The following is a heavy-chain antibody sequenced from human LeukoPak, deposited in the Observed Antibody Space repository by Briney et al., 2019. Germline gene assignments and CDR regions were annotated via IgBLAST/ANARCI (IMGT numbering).Heavy chain of an antibody. CDR3: AKDAGFYVCFDY. CDR1: GVTFSTFG. Sequence: GGSLRLSCAASGVTFSTFGMSWVRQAPGKGLEWVSAISGSGGNTLYADSVKGRFTISRDNSKNTLYLQMNSLRTEDTAVYYCAKDAGFYVCFDYWGQGTLVTVSS. J-gene: IGHJ4*02. V-gene: IGHV3-23*01. CDR2: ISGSGGNT. D-gene: IGHD2/OR15-2a*01.